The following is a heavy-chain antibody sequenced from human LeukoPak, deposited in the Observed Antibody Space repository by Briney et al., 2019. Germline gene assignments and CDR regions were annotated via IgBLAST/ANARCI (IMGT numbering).Heavy chain of an antibody. CDR2: ISSSGSGGST. Sequence: GGSLRLSCAASGFTFSSYAMSWVRQAPGKGLEWVSGISSSGSGGSTYYADSVKGRFAISRDNSKNTLYLQMNSLRAEDTAVYYCAKYNGYSSGWYRKLGYFQHWGRGTLVTVSS. D-gene: IGHD6-19*01. CDR1: GFTFSSYA. CDR3: AKYNGYSSGWYRKLGYFQH. J-gene: IGHJ1*01. V-gene: IGHV3-23*01.